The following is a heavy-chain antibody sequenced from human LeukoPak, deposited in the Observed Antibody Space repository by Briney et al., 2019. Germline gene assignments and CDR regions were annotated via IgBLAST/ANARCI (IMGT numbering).Heavy chain of an antibody. CDR1: RFTFSSYS. CDR2: ISSSGNYI. J-gene: IGHJ6*02. Sequence: GGSLRLSCAASRFTFSSYSMNWVRQAPGKGLEWVSSISSSGNYIYYADSVKGRFTISRDNAKNSLYLQMNSLRAEDTAVYYCARGGYFDILTGYYQTQYYYPMDVWGRGTTVTVSS. CDR3: ARGGYFDILTGYYQTQYYYPMDV. D-gene: IGHD3-9*01. V-gene: IGHV3-21*01.